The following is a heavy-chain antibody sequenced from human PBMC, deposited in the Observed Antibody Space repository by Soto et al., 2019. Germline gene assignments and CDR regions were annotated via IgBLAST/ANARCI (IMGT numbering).Heavy chain of an antibody. CDR2: IWYDGSNK. D-gene: IGHD2-15*01. CDR1: GFTCSSYG. Sequence: QVQLVESGGGVVQPGRSLRLSCAASGFTCSSYGMHWVRQAPGKGLEWVAVIWYDGSNKYYADSVKGRFTISRDNSKNTLYLQMNSLRAEDTAVYYCARHGYCSGGSCYSVPVFDYWGQGTLVTVSS. CDR3: ARHGYCSGGSCYSVPVFDY. J-gene: IGHJ4*02. V-gene: IGHV3-33*01.